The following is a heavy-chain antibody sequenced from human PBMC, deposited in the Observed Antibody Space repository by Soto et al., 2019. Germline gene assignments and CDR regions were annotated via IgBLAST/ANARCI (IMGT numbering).Heavy chain of an antibody. CDR3: AKDQMGRGWRTLDS. Sequence: QVRMVESGGGVVQPGTSLRLSCVVTGLTFSGYGMHWVRQAPGKGLEWVADITYDGSSTYYADAVKGRFTVSRDNSKNILYLQMTSLRGDDTAMYYCAKDQMGRGWRTLDSWGQGTRVIVSS. CDR1: GLTFSGYG. CDR2: ITYDGSST. V-gene: IGHV3-30*18. D-gene: IGHD3-10*01. J-gene: IGHJ4*02.